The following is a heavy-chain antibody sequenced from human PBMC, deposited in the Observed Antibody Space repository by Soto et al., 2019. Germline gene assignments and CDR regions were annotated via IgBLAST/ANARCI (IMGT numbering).Heavy chain of an antibody. CDR2: IYYSGST. CDR1: GGSISSGGDY. J-gene: IGHJ5*02. V-gene: IGHV4-31*03. Sequence: TLSLTCTVSGGSISSGGDYWSWIRQHPGKGLEWIGYIYYSGSTDYNPSLKSRVTISVDTSKNQFSLKLSSVTAADTAVYYCARADWNYLWFDPWGQGTLVTVSS. D-gene: IGHD1-7*01. CDR3: ARADWNYLWFDP.